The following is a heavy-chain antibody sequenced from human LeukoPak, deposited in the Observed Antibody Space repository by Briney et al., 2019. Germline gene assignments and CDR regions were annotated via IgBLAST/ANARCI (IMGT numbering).Heavy chain of an antibody. CDR2: IKSRADGGTP. CDR1: GFTFRDAW. D-gene: IGHD3-10*01. V-gene: IGHV3-15*01. Sequence: GGSLRLSCAASGFTFRDAWMIWVRQAPRGGLVWVGRIKSRADGGTPDYAAPVTGRFTISRDDSNGTLFLQMNSLTTEDTAVYYCATQGVLDAFDIWGQGTMVIVSS. CDR3: ATQGVLDAFDI. J-gene: IGHJ3*02.